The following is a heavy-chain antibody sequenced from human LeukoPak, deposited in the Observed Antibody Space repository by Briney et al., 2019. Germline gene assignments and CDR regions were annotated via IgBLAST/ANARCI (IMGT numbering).Heavy chain of an antibody. Sequence: PSQTLSLTCTVSGASISIGFYYWSWIRQHPGKGLEWIGIIHYSGSTYYNPSLKSRVTMSIDTSKNQFSLKLSTVTSADTAVYYCARGPYRNSFDYWGQGTLVTVSS. CDR3: ARGPYRNSFDY. CDR2: IHYSGST. V-gene: IGHV4-31*03. J-gene: IGHJ4*02. CDR1: GASISIGFYY. D-gene: IGHD4-11*01.